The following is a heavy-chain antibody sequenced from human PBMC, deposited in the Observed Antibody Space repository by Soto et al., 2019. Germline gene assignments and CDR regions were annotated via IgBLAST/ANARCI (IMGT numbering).Heavy chain of an antibody. D-gene: IGHD3-22*01. CDR1: GFAFSTHS. CDR2: ITPSGDNT. V-gene: IGHV3-23*01. Sequence: GGSLRLSCAASGFAFSTHSRNWVRQAPGKGLAWVSSITPSGDNTYYADSVKGRFTISRDNSRNTLFLQMNSLRAEDTAVYYCARDYYKYYDSSGYYRSPAYWGQGTLVTVSS. J-gene: IGHJ4*02. CDR3: ARDYYKYYDSSGYYRSPAY.